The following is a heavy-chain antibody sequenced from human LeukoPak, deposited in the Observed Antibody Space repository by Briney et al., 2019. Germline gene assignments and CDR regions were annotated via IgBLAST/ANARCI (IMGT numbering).Heavy chain of an antibody. D-gene: IGHD2-21*01. CDR3: AKDRPYCGGDCHPDAFDI. CDR2: ISGSGGST. Sequence: GGSLRLSCAASGFTFSSYAMSWVRQAPGKGLEWVSAISGSGGSTYYADSVKGRFTISRDNSKNTLYLQVNSLRAEDTAVYYCAKDRPYCGGDCHPDAFDIWGQGTMVTVSS. J-gene: IGHJ3*02. V-gene: IGHV3-23*01. CDR1: GFTFSSYA.